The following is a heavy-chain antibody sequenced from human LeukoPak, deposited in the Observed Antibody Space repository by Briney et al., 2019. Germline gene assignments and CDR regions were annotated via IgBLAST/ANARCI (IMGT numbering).Heavy chain of an antibody. D-gene: IGHD3-22*01. J-gene: IGHJ4*02. V-gene: IGHV1-2*02. CDR2: INPNSGGT. CDR3: ARDSARDWGSGYHRY. Sequence: ASVKVSCKASGYTSTRSSMHWVRQAPRQGLEWMGWINPNSGGTNYAQKFQGRVTMTRDTSISTAYMELSRLRSDDTAVYYCARDSARDWGSGYHRYWGQGTLVTVLS. CDR1: GYTSTRSS.